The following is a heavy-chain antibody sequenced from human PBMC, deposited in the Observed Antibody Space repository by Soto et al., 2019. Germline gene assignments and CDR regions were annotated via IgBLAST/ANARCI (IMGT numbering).Heavy chain of an antibody. CDR3: ARVETARGTNKTKYYFDY. V-gene: IGHV4-34*01. J-gene: IGHJ4*02. CDR1: GGSISSYY. D-gene: IGHD1-7*01. CDR2: INHSGST. Sequence: SETLSLTCTVSGGSISSYYWSWIRQPPGKGLEWIGEINHSGSTNYNPSLKSRVTISVDTSKNQFSLKLSSVTAADTAVYYCARVETARGTNKTKYYFDYWGQGTLVTVSS.